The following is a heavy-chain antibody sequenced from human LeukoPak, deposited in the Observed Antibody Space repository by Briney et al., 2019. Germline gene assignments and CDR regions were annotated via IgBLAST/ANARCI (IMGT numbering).Heavy chain of an antibody. Sequence: GGSLRLSCTASGFSFSSYPMNWVRQAPGKGLVWVSRINSDMSSTNYADSVKGRFTISRDNAKNTLYLQMNSLRAEDTAVYYCARDLEVRGGAAAGRPYYYYYAMDVWGQGTTVTVSS. CDR1: GFSFSSYP. V-gene: IGHV3-74*01. D-gene: IGHD6-13*01. J-gene: IGHJ6*02. CDR3: ARDLEVRGGAAAGRPYYYYYAMDV. CDR2: INSDMSST.